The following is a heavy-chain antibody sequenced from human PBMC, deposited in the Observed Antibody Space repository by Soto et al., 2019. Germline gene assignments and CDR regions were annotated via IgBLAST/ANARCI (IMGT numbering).Heavy chain of an antibody. Sequence: QVQLVQSGAEVKRPGSSVKVSCKASGGTFSSYAISWVRQAHGQGLDWMGGIIPIFGTANYAQNCHGRVSITADESTSTAYMELSSLRSEDTALYFCARVVAYCGGDCSQTPPYYFDYWGQGTLVTASS. CDR2: IIPIFGTA. CDR1: GGTFSSYA. J-gene: IGHJ4*02. V-gene: IGHV1-69*12. CDR3: ARVVAYCGGDCSQTPPYYFDY. D-gene: IGHD2-21*02.